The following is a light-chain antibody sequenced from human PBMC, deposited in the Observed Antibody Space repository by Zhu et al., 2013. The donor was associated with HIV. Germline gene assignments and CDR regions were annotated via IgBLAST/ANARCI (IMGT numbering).Light chain of an antibody. J-gene: IGLJ3*02. CDR3: AAWDGXLTVGV. CDR1: LQHRKLY. Sequence: QSVLTQPPSASGTPGAEGHHLLFWRQLQHRKLYCKLVPTTPRNGPKLLIYSNNQRPSGVPDRFSGSKSGTSASLAHQWLQSEDEADXYCAAWDGXLTVGVFGGRDQLTV. V-gene: IGLV1-44*01. CDR2: SNN.